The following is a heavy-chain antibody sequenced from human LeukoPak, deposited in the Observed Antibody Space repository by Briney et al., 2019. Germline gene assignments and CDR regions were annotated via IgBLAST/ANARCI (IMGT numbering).Heavy chain of an antibody. CDR2: IYHSGTT. D-gene: IGHD1-26*01. J-gene: IGHJ5*02. CDR3: TRLSHVAGAAKVSWFDP. Sequence: SEILSLTCSVSAYSISNGFLWGWIRQPPGKGLEWIASIYHSGTTYYNPSLKSRVTASVDTSKNQFSLRLSSATAADTAVYYCTRLSHVAGAAKVSWFDPWGQGTLVTVSS. CDR1: AYSISNGFL. V-gene: IGHV4-38-2*02.